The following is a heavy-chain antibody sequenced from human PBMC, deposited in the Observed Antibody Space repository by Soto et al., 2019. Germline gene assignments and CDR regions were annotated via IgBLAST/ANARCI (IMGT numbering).Heavy chain of an antibody. D-gene: IGHD1-1*01. J-gene: IGHJ4*02. CDR1: GVTIRTYW. CDR3: VREGYQLHRYSAGY. V-gene: IGHV3-7*01. Sequence: VQLVESGGDLVQPGGSLRLSCAASGVTIRTYWMIWVREAPGKVQKWVANIKQDGSETYYVDYVKGRFTISRDNDKNSRALQINSLRVEDTAVYYCVREGYQLHRYSAGYWGQGTLVAVSS. CDR2: IKQDGSET.